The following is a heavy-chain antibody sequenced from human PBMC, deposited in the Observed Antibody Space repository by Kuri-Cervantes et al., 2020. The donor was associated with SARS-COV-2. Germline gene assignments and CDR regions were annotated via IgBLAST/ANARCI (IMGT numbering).Heavy chain of an antibody. J-gene: IGHJ6*03. Sequence: GSLRLSCAFYGESFSGYYWNWIRQSPGKGLEWIGEVNHRGSTNYNPSLKSRVTISVDTSSKQFSLHLGSVTAADTAVYYCARAYGFLRYIYYMDVWDRGTTVTVSS. V-gene: IGHV4-34*01. CDR2: VNHRGST. D-gene: IGHD1-1*01. CDR3: ARAYGFLRYIYYMDV. CDR1: GESFSGYY.